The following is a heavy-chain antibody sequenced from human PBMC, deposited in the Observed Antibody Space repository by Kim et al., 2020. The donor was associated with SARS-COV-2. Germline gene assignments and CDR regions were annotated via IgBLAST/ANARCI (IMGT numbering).Heavy chain of an antibody. V-gene: IGHV3-9*01. CDR2: ISWNSGSI. CDR3: AKDPKSFYYYDRGGYFDL. D-gene: IGHD3-22*01. Sequence: GGSLRLSCAASGFTFDDYAMHWVRQAPGKGLEWVSGISWNSGSIGYADSVKGRFTISRDNAKNSLYLQMNSLRAEDTALYYCAKDPKSFYYYDRGGYFDLWGRGTLVTVSS. CDR1: GFTFDDYA. J-gene: IGHJ2*01.